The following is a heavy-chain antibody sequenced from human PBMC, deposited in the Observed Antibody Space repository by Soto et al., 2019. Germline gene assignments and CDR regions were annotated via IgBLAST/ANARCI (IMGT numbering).Heavy chain of an antibody. Sequence: QVQLQESGPGLVKPSETLSLTCTVSGDSVRNTNYYWSWIRQPPGKGLEGIGYIYYTGATNYNPSLKSRVTISLDTSKNYFSLQLNSVTTADTAVYSCASMHILAGHAFDFWCQGIMVTVSS. J-gene: IGHJ3*01. CDR1: GDSVRNTNYY. CDR2: IYYTGAT. V-gene: IGHV4-61*01. D-gene: IGHD3-9*01. CDR3: ASMHILAGHAFDF.